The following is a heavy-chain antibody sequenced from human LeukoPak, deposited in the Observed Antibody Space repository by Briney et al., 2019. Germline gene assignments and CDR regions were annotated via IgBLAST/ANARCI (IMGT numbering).Heavy chain of an antibody. CDR3: ARNPPRYFN. CDR2: ISYDGTNK. D-gene: IGHD1-26*01. V-gene: IGHV3-30*03. J-gene: IGHJ4*02. CDR1: GFTFSNYD. Sequence: GRSLRLSCAASGFTFSNYDMHWVRQAPGKGLEWVAVISYDGTNKYYADSVKGRFTISRDNSKNTLHLQMNSLRAEDTAVYYCARNPPRYFNWGQGTLVTVSS.